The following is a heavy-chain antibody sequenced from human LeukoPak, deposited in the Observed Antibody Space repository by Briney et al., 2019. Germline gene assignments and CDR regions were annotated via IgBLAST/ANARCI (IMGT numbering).Heavy chain of an antibody. J-gene: IGHJ4*02. V-gene: IGHV3-13*01. CDR3: ARGSMVRGVIGETGYDC. CDR1: GFTFSSYD. CDR2: IGTAGDT. Sequence: GGSLRLSCAASGFTFSSYDMHWVRQATGNGLEWVSAIGTAGDTYYPGSVKGRFTISRENAKNSLYLQMNSLRAGDTAVYYCARGSMVRGVIGETGYDCWGQGTLVTVSS. D-gene: IGHD3-10*01.